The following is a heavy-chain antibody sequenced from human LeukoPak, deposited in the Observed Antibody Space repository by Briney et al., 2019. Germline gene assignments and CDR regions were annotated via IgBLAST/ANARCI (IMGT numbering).Heavy chain of an antibody. CDR2: IYYSGST. J-gene: IGHJ6*02. Sequence: PSETLSLTCTVSGGSISGSSYFWGWIRQPPGKGLEWIGSIYYSGSTNYNPSLKSRVTISVDTSKNQFSLKLSSVTAADTAVYYCARFRGSFRGYGYGAYYYYGMDVWGQGTTVTVSS. D-gene: IGHD5-18*01. V-gene: IGHV4-39*07. CDR1: GGSISGSSYF. CDR3: ARFRGSFRGYGYGAYYYYGMDV.